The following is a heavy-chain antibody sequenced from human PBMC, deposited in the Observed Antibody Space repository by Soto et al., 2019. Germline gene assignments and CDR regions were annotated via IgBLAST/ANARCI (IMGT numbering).Heavy chain of an antibody. V-gene: IGHV3-74*02. J-gene: IGHJ3*01. CDR3: ARGAGVGDL. CDR2: INRDGSST. D-gene: IGHD1-26*01. CDR1: GFTFSSYW. Sequence: EVQLVESGGGLVQPGGPLRLSCAASGFTFSSYWMHWVRQGPGKGLVWVARINRDGSSTNYADSVKGRFTISRDNAKKMRYRQMNRRRAEETAVYYCARGAGVGDLWGQGTMVTVSS.